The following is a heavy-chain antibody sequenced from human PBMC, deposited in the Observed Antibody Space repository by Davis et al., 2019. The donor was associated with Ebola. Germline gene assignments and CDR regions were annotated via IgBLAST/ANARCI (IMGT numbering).Heavy chain of an antibody. CDR1: GFTVSSNY. V-gene: IGHV3-66*01. CDR3: AKVRGQLPTHDAFDI. J-gene: IGHJ3*02. Sequence: GGSLRLSCAASGFTVSSNYMSWVRQAPGKGLEWVSVIYSGGSTYYADSVKGRFTISRDNSKNTLYLQMNSLRAEDTAVYYCAKVRGQLPTHDAFDIWGQGTTVTVSS. CDR2: IYSGGST. D-gene: IGHD2-2*01.